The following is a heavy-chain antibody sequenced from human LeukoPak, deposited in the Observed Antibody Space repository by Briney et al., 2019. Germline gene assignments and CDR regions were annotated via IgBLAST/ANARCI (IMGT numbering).Heavy chain of an antibody. V-gene: IGHV4-34*01. D-gene: IGHD2-2*01. CDR1: GGSFSGYY. CDR3: AIFPPYCSSTSCTDY. CDR2: INHSGST. J-gene: IGHJ4*02. Sequence: SETLSLTCAVYGGSFSGYYWSWIRQPPGKGLEWIGEINHSGSTNYNPSLKSRVTISVDTSKNQFSLKLSSVTAADTAVYYCAIFPPYCSSTSCTDYWGQGTLDTVSS.